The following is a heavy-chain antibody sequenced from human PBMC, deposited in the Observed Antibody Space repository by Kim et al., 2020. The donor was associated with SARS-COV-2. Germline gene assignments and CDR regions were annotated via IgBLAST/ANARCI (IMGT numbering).Heavy chain of an antibody. Sequence: ASVKVSCKASGYTFTSYGISWVRQAPGQGLEWMGWISAYNGNTNYAQKLQGRVTMTTDTSTSTAYMELRSLRSDDTAVYYCARDTPGGRFGDWPNDYWGQGTLVTVSS. D-gene: IGHD3-10*01. J-gene: IGHJ4*02. CDR2: ISAYNGNT. CDR1: GYTFTSYG. CDR3: ARDTPGGRFGDWPNDY. V-gene: IGHV1-18*01.